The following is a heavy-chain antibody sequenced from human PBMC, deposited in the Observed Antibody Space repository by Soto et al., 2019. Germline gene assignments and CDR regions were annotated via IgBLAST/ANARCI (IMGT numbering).Heavy chain of an antibody. J-gene: IGHJ5*02. CDR3: ARAPTGRFEP. CDR2: INHSGST. Sequence: LSLTCAVYGGSFSGYYWSWIRQPPGKGLEWIGEINHSGSTNYNPSLKSRVTISVDTSKNQFSLKLSSVTAADTAVYYCARAPTGRFEPWGEGTLVTVSS. V-gene: IGHV4-34*01. CDR1: GGSFSGYY.